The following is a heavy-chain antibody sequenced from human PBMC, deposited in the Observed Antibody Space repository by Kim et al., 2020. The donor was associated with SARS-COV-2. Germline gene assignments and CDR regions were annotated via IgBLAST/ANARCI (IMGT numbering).Heavy chain of an antibody. Sequence: ASVKVSCKASGYTFTSYGISWVRQAPGQGLEWMGWISAYNGNTNYAQKLQGRVTMTTDTSTSTAYMELRSLRSDDTAVYYCARDPGLPIHYYYYGMDVWGQGTTVTVSS. CDR3: ARDPGLPIHYYYYGMDV. J-gene: IGHJ6*02. CDR1: GYTFTSYG. D-gene: IGHD2-21*01. CDR2: ISAYNGNT. V-gene: IGHV1-18*04.